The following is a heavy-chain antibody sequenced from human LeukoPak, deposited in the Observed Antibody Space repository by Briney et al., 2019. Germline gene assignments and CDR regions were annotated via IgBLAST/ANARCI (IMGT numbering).Heavy chain of an antibody. CDR3: AKGLSWGAAAGTY. Sequence: PGGSLRLSCTASGFTFSNFWMGWVRQAPGKGLEWVSFISGSGSSTYYADSVKGRFTISRDNSKNTLYLQMNSLRAEDTAVYYCAKGLSWGAAAGTYWGQGTLVTVSP. CDR1: GFTFSNFW. V-gene: IGHV3-23*01. J-gene: IGHJ4*02. CDR2: ISGSGSST. D-gene: IGHD6-13*01.